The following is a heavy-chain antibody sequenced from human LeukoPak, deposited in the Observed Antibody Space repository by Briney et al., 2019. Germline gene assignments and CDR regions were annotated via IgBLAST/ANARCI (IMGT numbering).Heavy chain of an antibody. V-gene: IGHV3-23*01. Sequence: PGGSLRLSCAASGFTFSSYAMSWVRQAPVKGLEWVSAISGSGGSTYYADSVKGRFTISRDNSKNTLYLQMNSLRAEDTAVYYCAKEGTHVLLWFGELWAPYYFDYWGQGTLVTVSS. J-gene: IGHJ4*02. D-gene: IGHD3-10*01. CDR1: GFTFSSYA. CDR2: ISGSGGST. CDR3: AKEGTHVLLWFGELWAPYYFDY.